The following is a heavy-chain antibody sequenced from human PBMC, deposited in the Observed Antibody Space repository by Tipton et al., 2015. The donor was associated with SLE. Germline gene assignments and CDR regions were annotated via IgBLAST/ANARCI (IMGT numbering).Heavy chain of an antibody. J-gene: IGHJ4*02. CDR2: MHYKGST. D-gene: IGHD6-13*01. CDR1: GDSISRYW. Sequence: TLSLTCTVSGDSISRYWWTWIRQPPGKGLEWIGNMHYKGSTNYRPSLKSRVSMSVDTSRNSFSLKLSSVTAADTAMYYCARGGYSSSSPDYWGQGTLVTVSS. V-gene: IGHV4-59*12. CDR3: ARGGYSSSSPDY.